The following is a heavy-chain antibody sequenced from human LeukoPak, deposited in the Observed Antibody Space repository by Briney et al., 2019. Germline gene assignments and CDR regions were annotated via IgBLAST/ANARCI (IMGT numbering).Heavy chain of an antibody. CDR2: INPSGGST. CDR1: GYTFTSYY. D-gene: IGHD2-2*01. Sequence: ASVKVSCKASGYTFTSYYMHWARQAPGQGLEWMGIINPSGGSTSYAQKFQGRVTMTRDTSTSTVYMELSSLRSEDTAVYYCARVGYCSSTSCYGGGHYMDVWGKGTTVTVSS. CDR3: ARVGYCSSTSCYGGGHYMDV. J-gene: IGHJ6*03. V-gene: IGHV1-46*01.